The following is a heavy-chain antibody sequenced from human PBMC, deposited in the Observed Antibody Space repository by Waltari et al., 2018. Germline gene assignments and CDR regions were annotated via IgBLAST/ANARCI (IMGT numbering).Heavy chain of an antibody. D-gene: IGHD5-12*01. V-gene: IGHV4-30-2*01. J-gene: IGHJ5*02. CDR3: ARRMATQLIGGFDP. CDR1: GDSISSGGYS. CDR2: IYYSGNT. Sequence: QLQLQESGSGLVKPSQTLSLTCAVSGDSISSGGYSWSWIRQPPGKGLEWIGYIYYSGNTYNKPSLKSRVTISLDRSKNQFSLRLNSVTAADTAVYYCARRMATQLIGGFDPWGQGTLVTVSS.